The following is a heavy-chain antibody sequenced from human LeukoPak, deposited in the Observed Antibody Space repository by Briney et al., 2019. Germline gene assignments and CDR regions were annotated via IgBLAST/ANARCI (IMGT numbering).Heavy chain of an antibody. D-gene: IGHD7-27*01. Sequence: PGESLKISCKGSGYSFTNYWIGWVRQMPGKGLEWMGIIYPSDSDTTYSPSFQGQATISADKSISTAYLQWSSLKASDTAMYYCARRELGILYYFDYWGQGTLVTVSS. CDR2: IYPSDSDT. CDR3: ARRELGILYYFDY. V-gene: IGHV5-51*01. CDR1: GYSFTNYW. J-gene: IGHJ4*02.